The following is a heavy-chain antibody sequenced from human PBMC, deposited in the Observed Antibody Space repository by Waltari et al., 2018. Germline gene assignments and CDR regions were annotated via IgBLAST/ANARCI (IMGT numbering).Heavy chain of an antibody. CDR3: TREVVPAATIVVNWFDP. Sequence: QVQLVQSGSELTKPGASVKISCKASVAIFTSYALNLMRQAPGQGLDLMGWISTSTGNPTYAQGFTGRFVFYLDTSVSTAYLEINNLKAEDTAVYYCTREVVPAATIVVNWFDPWGQGTLVTVSS. CDR1: VAIFTSYA. CDR2: ISTSTGNP. D-gene: IGHD2-2*01. V-gene: IGHV7-4-1*02. J-gene: IGHJ5*02.